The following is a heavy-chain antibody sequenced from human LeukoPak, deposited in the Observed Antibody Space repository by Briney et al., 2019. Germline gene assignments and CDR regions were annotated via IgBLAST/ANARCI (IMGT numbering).Heavy chain of an antibody. V-gene: IGHV1-8*03. D-gene: IGHD6-6*01. CDR1: GYTFTSYD. J-gene: IGHJ5*02. Sequence: ASVKVSCKASGYTFTSYDINWVRQATGQGLEWMGWMNPNSGNTGYAQKFRGRVTITRNTSISTAYMELSSLRSEDTAVYYCARGRSIAARQNWFDPWGQGTLVTVSS. CDR2: MNPNSGNT. CDR3: ARGRSIAARQNWFDP.